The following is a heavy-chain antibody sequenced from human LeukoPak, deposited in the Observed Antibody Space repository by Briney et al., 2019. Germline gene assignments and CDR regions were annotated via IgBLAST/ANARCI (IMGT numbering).Heavy chain of an antibody. J-gene: IGHJ2*01. V-gene: IGHV3-48*04. CDR3: AKNLATVPGEYFDL. CDR1: GFTFSDYS. Sequence: GGSLRLSCVASGFTFSDYSFNWVRQAPGKGLEWVAYISSASNSISYGDSMKGRVTISRDNAKSSVYLQMNSLRAEDTAVYYCAKNLATVPGEYFDLWGRGTLVTVSS. D-gene: IGHD4-17*01. CDR2: ISSASNSI.